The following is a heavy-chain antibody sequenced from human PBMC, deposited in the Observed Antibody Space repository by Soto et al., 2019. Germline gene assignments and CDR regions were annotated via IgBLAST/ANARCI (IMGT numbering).Heavy chain of an antibody. D-gene: IGHD5-12*01. V-gene: IGHV3-23*01. J-gene: IGHJ4*02. CDR3: VKSAGDQWMFDY. CDR1: GFTFSNYA. CDR2: LSHTATNI. Sequence: EVHLSESGGGLVQPGGSLRLSCAASGFTFSNYAMSWVRQAPGKGLQWVSALSHTATNIFYADSVRGRFTISRDNSKNTLSLQMNSLRTEATAIYYCVKSAGDQWMFDYRCQGILVTVSS.